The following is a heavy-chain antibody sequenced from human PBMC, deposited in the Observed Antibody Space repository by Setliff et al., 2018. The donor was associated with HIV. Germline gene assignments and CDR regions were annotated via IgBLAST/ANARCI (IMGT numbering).Heavy chain of an antibody. CDR3: ARRSGGYDLFFDS. CDR1: GGSISRSAPY. J-gene: IGHJ5*02. V-gene: IGHV4-39*01. CDR2: VHYSGTT. Sequence: SETLSLTCTVSGGSISRSAPYWAWIRQPPGKGLQWIGTVHYSGTTHYNPSLKSRVIISVHTSKNLLSLSLVSVTATDTAIYFCARRSGGYDLFFDSWGQGMLVTVSS. D-gene: IGHD5-12*01.